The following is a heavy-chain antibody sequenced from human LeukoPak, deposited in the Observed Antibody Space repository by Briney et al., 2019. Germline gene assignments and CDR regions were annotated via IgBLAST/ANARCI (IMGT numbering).Heavy chain of an antibody. V-gene: IGHV3-9*01. CDR2: ISWNSGSI. CDR1: GFTFDDYA. Sequence: GGSLRLSCAASGFTFDDYAMHWVRQAPGKGLEWVSGISWNSGSIGYADSVKGRFTIARDNAKNSLYLQLNSLRAEDTAVYYCARGPKTIGAAGKGYFDYWGQGTLVTVSS. CDR3: ARGPKTIGAAGKGYFDY. J-gene: IGHJ4*02. D-gene: IGHD6-13*01.